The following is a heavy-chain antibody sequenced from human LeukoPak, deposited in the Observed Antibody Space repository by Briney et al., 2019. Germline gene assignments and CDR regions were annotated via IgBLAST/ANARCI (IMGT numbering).Heavy chain of an antibody. V-gene: IGHV3-11*04. CDR2: ISSSGSTI. CDR1: GFTFSDYY. D-gene: IGHD5-18*01. CDR3: AREMDTAMVDDY. Sequence: GESLRLSCAASGFTFSDYYMSWIRQAPGKGLEWVSYISSSGSTIYYADSVKGRFTISRDNAKNSLYLQMNSLRAEDTAVYYCAREMDTAMVDDYWGQGTLVTVSS. J-gene: IGHJ4*02.